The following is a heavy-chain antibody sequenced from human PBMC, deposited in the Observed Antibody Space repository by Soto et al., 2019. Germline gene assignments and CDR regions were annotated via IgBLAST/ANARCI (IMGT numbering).Heavy chain of an antibody. CDR3: AREMRGYYDSSGYSDAFDI. CDR2: ISSSSSTI. J-gene: IGHJ3*02. Sequence: SGGSLRLSCAASGFTFSSYSMNWVRQAPGKGLEWVSYISSSSSTIYYADSVKGRFTISRDNAKNSLYLQMNSLRDEDTAVYYCAREMRGYYDSSGYSDAFDIWGQGTMVTVSS. D-gene: IGHD3-22*01. CDR1: GFTFSSYS. V-gene: IGHV3-48*02.